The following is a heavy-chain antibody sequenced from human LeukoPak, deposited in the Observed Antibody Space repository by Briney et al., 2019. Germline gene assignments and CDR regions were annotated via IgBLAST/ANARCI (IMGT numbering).Heavy chain of an antibody. CDR3: ARGLANYFAY. Sequence: SETLSLTCCVSGGPISSHYWSWIPEPPARGVVWLAYIHYSGSDNYSPSLQSRVTISVGTSKDPFSLQLSSVTAAEPAVYYCARGLANYFAYWGPGTLVTVSS. J-gene: IGHJ4*02. V-gene: IGHV4-59*11. CDR1: GGPISSHY. CDR2: IHYSGSD.